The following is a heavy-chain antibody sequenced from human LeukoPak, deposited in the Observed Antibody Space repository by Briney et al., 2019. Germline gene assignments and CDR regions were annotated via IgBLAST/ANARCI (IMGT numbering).Heavy chain of an antibody. CDR1: GYTFTGYY. CDR3: ARDTRRSNYYDSSGYYYLWRVEAFDI. Sequence: ASVKVSCKASGYTFTGYYMHWVRQAPGQGLEWMGWINPNSGGTNYAQKFQGRVTMTRDTSISTAYMELSRLRSDDTAVYYCARDTRRSNYYDSSGYYYLWRVEAFDIWGQGTMVTVSS. J-gene: IGHJ3*02. CDR2: INPNSGGT. V-gene: IGHV1-2*02. D-gene: IGHD3-22*01.